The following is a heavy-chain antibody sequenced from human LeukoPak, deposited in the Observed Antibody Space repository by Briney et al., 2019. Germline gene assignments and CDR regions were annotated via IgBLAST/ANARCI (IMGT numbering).Heavy chain of an antibody. V-gene: IGHV3-23*01. CDR3: AKYDYYDSSGYYGSFSDH. D-gene: IGHD3-22*01. CDR1: GFTFSDYA. CDR2: ISGSGGST. J-gene: IGHJ4*02. Sequence: GGSLRLSCAASGFTFSDYAMSWVRQAPGKGLEWVSAISGSGGSTYYADSVKGRFTISRDNSKNTLYLQMNSLRAEDTAVYYCAKYDYYDSSGYYGSFSDHWGQGTLVTASS.